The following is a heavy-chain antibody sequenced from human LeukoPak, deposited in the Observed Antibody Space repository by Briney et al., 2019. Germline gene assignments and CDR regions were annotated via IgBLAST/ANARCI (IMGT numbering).Heavy chain of an antibody. Sequence: SETLSLTCAVYGGSFSGYYWSWIRQPPGKGLEWVGEINHSGSTNYNPSLKSRVTISVDTSKNQFSLKVSSVTAADTAVYYCARVFDSGSQAYFYYMDVWGKGTTVTIFS. V-gene: IGHV4-34*01. D-gene: IGHD3-10*01. CDR1: GGSFSGYY. J-gene: IGHJ6*03. CDR3: ARVFDSGSQAYFYYMDV. CDR2: INHSGST.